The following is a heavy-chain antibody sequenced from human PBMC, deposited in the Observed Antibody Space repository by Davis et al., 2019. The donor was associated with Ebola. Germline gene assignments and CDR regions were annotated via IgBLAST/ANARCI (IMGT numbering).Heavy chain of an antibody. Sequence: AASVKVSCKASGGTFSSYAISWVRQAPGQGLEWMGRIIPILGIANYAQKFQGRVTITADKSTSTAYMELSSLRSEDTAVYYCARGYVGYSYGPNYYYYGMDVWGQGTTVTVSS. CDR1: GGTFSSYA. J-gene: IGHJ6*02. D-gene: IGHD5-18*01. CDR3: ARGYVGYSYGPNYYYYGMDV. CDR2: IIPILGIA. V-gene: IGHV1-69*04.